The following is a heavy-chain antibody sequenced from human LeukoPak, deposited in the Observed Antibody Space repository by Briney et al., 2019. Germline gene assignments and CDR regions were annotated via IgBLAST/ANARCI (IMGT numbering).Heavy chain of an antibody. CDR1: GGSFSGYY. J-gene: IGHJ5*02. Sequence: SSETLSLTCAVYGGSFSGYYWSWIRQAPGKGLEWVSAISGSGGSTYYADSVKGRFTISRDNSKNTLYLQMNSLRAEDTAVYYCAKRAAGIYVGGNWFDPWGQGTLVTVSS. CDR3: AKRAAGIYVGGNWFDP. CDR2: ISGSGGST. V-gene: IGHV3-23*01. D-gene: IGHD6-25*01.